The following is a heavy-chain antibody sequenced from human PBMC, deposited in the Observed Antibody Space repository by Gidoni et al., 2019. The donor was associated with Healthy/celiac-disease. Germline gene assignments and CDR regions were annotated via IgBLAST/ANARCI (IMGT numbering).Heavy chain of an antibody. V-gene: IGHV4-39*07. CDR2: IYYSGST. D-gene: IGHD5-12*01. CDR1: GGSISSSSYY. Sequence: SGGSISSSSYYWGWIRQPPGKGLEWIGSIYYSGSTYYNPSLKSRVTISVDTSKNQFSLKLSSVTAADTAVYYCARDKWEREWLRQRGDAFDIWGQGTMVTVSS. CDR3: ARDKWEREWLRQRGDAFDI. J-gene: IGHJ3*02.